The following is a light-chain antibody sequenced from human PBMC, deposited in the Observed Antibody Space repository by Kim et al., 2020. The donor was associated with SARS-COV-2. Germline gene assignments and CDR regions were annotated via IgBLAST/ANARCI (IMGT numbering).Light chain of an antibody. CDR3: HQYVSSPYT. CDR2: GTS. Sequence: LSPGEGATLSCRASQSFSINYLAWYQHKLGQAPRLLIYGTSIRATDIPDRFSGSGSGIDFTLTISRLEPEDFAVYYCHQYVSSPYTFGQGTKLE. J-gene: IGKJ2*01. CDR1: QSFSINY. V-gene: IGKV3-20*01.